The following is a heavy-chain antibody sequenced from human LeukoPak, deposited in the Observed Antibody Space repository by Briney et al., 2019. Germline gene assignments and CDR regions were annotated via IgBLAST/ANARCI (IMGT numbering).Heavy chain of an antibody. V-gene: IGHV4-39*01. Sequence: SETLSLTCTVSGGSISSSSYYWGWIRQPPGKGLEWIGSIYYSGSTYYNPSLKSRVTISVDTSKNQFSLKLSSVTATDTAVYYCARVWRQGTHHFESYDYLPYYFDYWAREPWSPSPQ. J-gene: IGHJ4*02. D-gene: IGHD5-12*01. CDR3: ARVWRQGTHHFESYDYLPYYFDY. CDR2: IYYSGST. CDR1: GGSISSSSYY.